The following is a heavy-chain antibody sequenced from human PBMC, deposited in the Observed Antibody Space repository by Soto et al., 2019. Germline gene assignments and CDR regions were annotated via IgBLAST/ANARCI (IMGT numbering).Heavy chain of an antibody. CDR3: ATVPYCTNGVCYSVLNGMDV. V-gene: IGHV1-24*01. CDR1: GYTLTELS. Sequence: ASVKVSCKVSGYTLTELSMHWVRQAPGKGLEWMGGFDPEDGETIYAQKFQGRVTMTEDTSTDTAYMELSSLRSEDTAVYYCATVPYCTNGVCYSVLNGMDVWGQVTTVTVSS. J-gene: IGHJ6*02. D-gene: IGHD2-8*01. CDR2: FDPEDGET.